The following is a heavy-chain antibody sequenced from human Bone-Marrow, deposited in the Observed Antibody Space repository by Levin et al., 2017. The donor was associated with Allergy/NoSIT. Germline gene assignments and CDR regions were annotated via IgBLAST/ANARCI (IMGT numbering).Heavy chain of an antibody. CDR2: IYYSGST. CDR3: ARLPNY. Sequence: SETLSLTCTVSGGSISSYYWSWIRQPPGKGLEWIGYIYYSGSTNYNPSLKSRVTISVDTSKNQFSLKLSSVTAADTAVYYCARLPNYWGQGTLVTVSS. CDR1: GGSISSYY. J-gene: IGHJ4*02. V-gene: IGHV4-59*01.